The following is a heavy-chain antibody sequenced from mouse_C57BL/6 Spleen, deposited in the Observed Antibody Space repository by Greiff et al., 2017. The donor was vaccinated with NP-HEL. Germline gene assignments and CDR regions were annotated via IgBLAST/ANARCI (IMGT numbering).Heavy chain of an antibody. CDR2: ISSGSSTI. D-gene: IGHD1-1*01. J-gene: IGHJ1*03. Sequence: EVMLVESGGGLVKPGGSLKLSCAASGFTFSDYGMHWVRQAPEKGLEWVAYISSGSSTIYYADTVKGRFTITRDNPKNTLFLQMTSLRSEDTAMYYCARPTVVDWYFDVWGTGTTVTVSS. CDR3: ARPTVVDWYFDV. CDR1: GFTFSDYG. V-gene: IGHV5-17*01.